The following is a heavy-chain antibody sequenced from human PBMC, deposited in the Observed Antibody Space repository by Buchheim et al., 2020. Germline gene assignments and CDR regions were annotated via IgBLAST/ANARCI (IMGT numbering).Heavy chain of an antibody. CDR1: GGTFSSYA. V-gene: IGHV1-69*04. J-gene: IGHJ6*02. D-gene: IGHD6-19*01. CDR2: IIPILGIA. CDR3: ARVYSSGGESNYYYYGMDV. Sequence: QVQLVQSGAEVKKPGSSVKVSCKASGGTFSSYAISWVRQAPGQGLEWMGRIIPILGIANYAQKFQGRVTITADKSTSTAYMEVSSLRSEDTAVYYCARVYSSGGESNYYYYGMDVWGQGTT.